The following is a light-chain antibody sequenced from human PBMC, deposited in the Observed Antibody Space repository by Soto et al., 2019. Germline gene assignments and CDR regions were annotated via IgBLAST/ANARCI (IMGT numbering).Light chain of an antibody. V-gene: IGLV1-40*01. CDR3: QSSDNNLSGGV. CDR2: GST. J-gene: IGLJ3*02. Sequence: QSVLTQPPSVSGAPGQRVTISCTGSSSNLGANYHVHWYQQLPGRAPKLLIYGSTNRPSGVPDRISGSKSGTSASLAITGLQAEDEADDYCQSSDNNLSGGVFGGGTKLTVL. CDR1: SSNLGANYH.